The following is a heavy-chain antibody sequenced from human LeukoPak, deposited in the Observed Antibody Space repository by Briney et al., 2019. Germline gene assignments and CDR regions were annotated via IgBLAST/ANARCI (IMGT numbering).Heavy chain of an antibody. V-gene: IGHV5-51*01. CDR1: GYSFSNFW. Sequence: GESLKISCKVSGYSFSNFWIAWVRQMPGKGLEWMGSIYPGDSNTRYTPSFQDQVTISADKSINTAFLQWSTLKASDSAIYYCARLEIAAADRAFDYWGRGTLVTVSS. CDR3: ARLEIAAADRAFDY. J-gene: IGHJ4*02. D-gene: IGHD6-13*01. CDR2: IYPGDSNT.